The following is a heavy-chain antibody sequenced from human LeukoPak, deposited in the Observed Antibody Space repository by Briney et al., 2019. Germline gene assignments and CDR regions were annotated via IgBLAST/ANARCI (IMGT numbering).Heavy chain of an antibody. Sequence: SVKVSCKASGGTFISYAISWVRQAPGQGLEWMGRIIPILGIANYAQKFQGRVTITADKSTSTAYMELSSLRSEDTAVYYCARDGGSGYATSDNWFDPWGQGTLVTVSS. V-gene: IGHV1-69*04. CDR2: IIPILGIA. J-gene: IGHJ5*02. CDR3: ARDGGSGYATSDNWFDP. CDR1: GGTFISYA. D-gene: IGHD3-22*01.